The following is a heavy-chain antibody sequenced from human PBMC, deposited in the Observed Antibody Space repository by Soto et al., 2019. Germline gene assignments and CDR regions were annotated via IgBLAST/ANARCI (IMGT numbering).Heavy chain of an antibody. Sequence: ESGGNVVQPGRSLRLSCVASGFTFRSFGMHWVRQAPGKGLEWVATISHDGNKEYYADSVKGRFTVSRDNSRDTIHLEMNSVRPDDTAVYYCAKDMGPSPRPPDSLDIWGQGTVVTVSS. V-gene: IGHV3-30*18. CDR2: ISHDGNKE. D-gene: IGHD3-10*01. J-gene: IGHJ3*02. CDR1: GFTFRSFG. CDR3: AKDMGPSPRPPDSLDI.